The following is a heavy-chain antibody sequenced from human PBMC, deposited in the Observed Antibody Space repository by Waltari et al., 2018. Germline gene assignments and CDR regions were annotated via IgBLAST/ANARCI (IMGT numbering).Heavy chain of an antibody. CDR1: GGSISSSSYY. V-gene: IGHV4-39*01. CDR2: IYYSGST. Sequence: QLQLQESGPGLVKPSETLSLNCTVPGGSISSSSYYWGWIRQPPGKGLEWIGSIYYSGSTYYNPSLKSRVTISVDTSKNQFSLKLSSVTAADTAVYYCARISYSSSWSDDYWGQGTLVTVSS. D-gene: IGHD6-13*01. CDR3: ARISYSSSWSDDY. J-gene: IGHJ4*02.